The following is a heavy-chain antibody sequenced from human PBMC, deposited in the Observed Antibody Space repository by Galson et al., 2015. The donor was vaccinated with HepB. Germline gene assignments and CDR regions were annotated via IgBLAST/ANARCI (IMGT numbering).Heavy chain of an antibody. CDR1: GFTFNQYA. J-gene: IGHJ4*02. D-gene: IGHD6-19*01. Sequence: SLRLSCAASGFTFNQYAMHRVRQAPGKGLEWVAVISYDGSKTDYADSVTGRFAISRDNSKNTLYLDANSLRPEDTALYFCARDKYSSGWYYFEYWGQGTLVTVSS. V-gene: IGHV3-30*03. CDR2: ISYDGSKT. CDR3: ARDKYSSGWYYFEY.